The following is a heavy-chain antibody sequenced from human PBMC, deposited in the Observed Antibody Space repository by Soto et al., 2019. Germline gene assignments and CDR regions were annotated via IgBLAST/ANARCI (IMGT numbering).Heavy chain of an antibody. CDR2: INHSGST. CDR3: ARGPYYDILTGYYGMDV. V-gene: IGHV4-34*01. CDR1: GGSFSGYY. J-gene: IGHJ6*02. Sequence: SETLSLTCAVYGGSFSGYYWSWIRQPPGKGLEWIGEINHSGSTNYNPSLKSRVTMSVDTSKNQFSLKLSSVTAADTAVYYCARGPYYDILTGYYGMDVWGQGTTVS. D-gene: IGHD3-9*01.